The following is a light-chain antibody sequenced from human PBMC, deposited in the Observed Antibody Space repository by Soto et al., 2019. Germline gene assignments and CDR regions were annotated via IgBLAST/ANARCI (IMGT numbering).Light chain of an antibody. Sequence: ELVLTQSPGTLSLSPGARATLSCRASQSVSSSFLTWYQQKPGQAPRLLIYGASSRATGIPDRFSGSGSGTDLTINISRLEPEDCEVYDGQQYDSLRLTFGGGTKVDIK. V-gene: IGKV3-20*01. J-gene: IGKJ4*01. CDR1: QSVSSSF. CDR3: QQYDSLRLT. CDR2: GAS.